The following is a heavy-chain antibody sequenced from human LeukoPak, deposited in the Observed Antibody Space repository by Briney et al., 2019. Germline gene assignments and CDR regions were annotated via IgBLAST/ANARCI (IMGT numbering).Heavy chain of an antibody. V-gene: IGHV4-59*08. D-gene: IGHD6-6*01. CDR3: ARRGVAAIFDP. CDR1: GGSISGYY. Sequence: SETLSLTCTVSGGSISGYYWTRIRQPPGKGLEWIAYIYYSGSTTYNPSLKSRVTVSVDTSKNQFSLKLSSVTAADTAVYYCARRGVAAIFDPWGQGTLVTVSS. J-gene: IGHJ5*02. CDR2: IYYSGST.